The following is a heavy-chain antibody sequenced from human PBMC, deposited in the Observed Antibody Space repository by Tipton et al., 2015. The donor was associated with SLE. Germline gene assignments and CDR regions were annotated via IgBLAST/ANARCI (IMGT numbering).Heavy chain of an antibody. Sequence: GSLRLSCAASGFTFSGHAMTWVRQAPGKGLEWVAGISGGGSSRYHADAVMGRFIISRDNSKNTLYLQMNSLRAEDTAVYYCAKGNGLGDYDFWSDYHWYFDLWGRGTLVTVSS. CDR3: AKGNGLGDYDFWSDYHWYFDL. J-gene: IGHJ2*01. CDR2: ISGGGSSR. CDR1: GFTFSGHA. V-gene: IGHV3-23*01. D-gene: IGHD3-3*01.